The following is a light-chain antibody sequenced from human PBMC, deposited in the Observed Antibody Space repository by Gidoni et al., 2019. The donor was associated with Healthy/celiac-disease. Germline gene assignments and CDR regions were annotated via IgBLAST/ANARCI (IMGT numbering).Light chain of an antibody. CDR3: QQGYSTPPH. CDR1: QSISSY. CDR2: AAS. J-gene: IGKJ5*01. Sequence: DIQMTQSPSSLSASVGDRVTITCRASQSISSYLNWYQQKPGKAPKLLIYAASSLQSGVPSRFSGSGSGTDFTLTISSLQPEDFATYYCQQGYSTPPHFGQGTRLEIK. V-gene: IGKV1-39*01.